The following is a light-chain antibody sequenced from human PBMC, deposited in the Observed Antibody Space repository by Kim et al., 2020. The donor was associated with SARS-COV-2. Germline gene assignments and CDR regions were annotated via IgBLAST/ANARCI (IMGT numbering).Light chain of an antibody. CDR1: KLGDKY. V-gene: IGLV3-1*01. CDR3: QAWDSSIYV. CDR2: RDN. Sequence: VSHGQPASITCSGDKLGDKYASWYEQRQGQSPVVVIFRDNRRPSGIPERFSGSNSGNTATLTISGTQAMDEADYYCQAWDSSIYVFGTGTKVTVL. J-gene: IGLJ1*01.